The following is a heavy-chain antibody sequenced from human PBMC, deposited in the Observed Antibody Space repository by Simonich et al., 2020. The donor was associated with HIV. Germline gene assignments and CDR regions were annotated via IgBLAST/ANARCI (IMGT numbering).Heavy chain of an antibody. Sequence: QVQLQESGPGLVKPSETLSLTCTVSGGSISTYYWSWIRQPPGKGLEWIGYIYYSGSTNYNLPLKSRVTISVDTSKNQFSLKLSSGTAADTAVYYCARRGHYYDSFDLWGRGTLVTVSS. CDR1: GGSISTYY. J-gene: IGHJ2*01. CDR2: IYYSGST. D-gene: IGHD3-22*01. V-gene: IGHV4-59*12. CDR3: ARRGHYYDSFDL.